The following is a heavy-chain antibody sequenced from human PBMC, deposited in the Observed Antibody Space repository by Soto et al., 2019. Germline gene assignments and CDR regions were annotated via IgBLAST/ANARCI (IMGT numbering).Heavy chain of an antibody. D-gene: IGHD3-3*01. Sequence: PGESLKISCKGSGYSFTSYWISWVRQMPGKGLEWMGRIDPSDSYTNYSPSFQGHVTISADKSISTAYLQWSSLKASDTAMYYCATPNYDFWIGYYRNHNYYGMDVWGQGTTVTVSS. CDR3: ATPNYDFWIGYYRNHNYYGMDV. J-gene: IGHJ6*02. V-gene: IGHV5-10-1*01. CDR1: GYSFTSYW. CDR2: IDPSDSYT.